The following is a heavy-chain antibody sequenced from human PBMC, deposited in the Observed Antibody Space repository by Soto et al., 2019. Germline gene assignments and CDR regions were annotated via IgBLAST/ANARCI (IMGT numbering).Heavy chain of an antibody. Sequence: SETLSLTCTVSGGSISSSSYYWGWIRQPPGKGLEWIGSIYYSGSTYYNPSLKSRVTISVDTSKNQFSLKLSSVTAADTAVYYCARRRLSGYLDYWGQGTLVTVSS. CDR2: IYYSGST. CDR1: GGSISSSSYY. CDR3: ARRRLSGYLDY. D-gene: IGHD2-15*01. V-gene: IGHV4-39*01. J-gene: IGHJ4*02.